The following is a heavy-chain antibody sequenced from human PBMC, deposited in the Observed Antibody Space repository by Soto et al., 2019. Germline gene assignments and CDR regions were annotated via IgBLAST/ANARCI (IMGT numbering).Heavy chain of an antibody. CDR3: ARDPFMDIVVVPAARRFDP. CDR2: IIPILGIA. CDR1: GGTFSGYT. J-gene: IGHJ5*02. V-gene: IGHV1-69*04. D-gene: IGHD2-2*03. Sequence: ASVKVSCKASGGTFSGYTISWVRQAPGQGLEWMGRIIPILGIANYAQKFQGRVTITADKSTSTAYMELSSLRSEDTAVYYCARDPFMDIVVVPAARRFDPWGQGTLVTVSS.